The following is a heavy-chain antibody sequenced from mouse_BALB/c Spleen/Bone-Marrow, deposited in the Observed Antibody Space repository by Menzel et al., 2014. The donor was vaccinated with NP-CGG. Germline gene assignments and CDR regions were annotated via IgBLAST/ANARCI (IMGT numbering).Heavy chain of an antibody. CDR1: GYTFTEYT. CDR2: INPNNGGT. Sequence: VQLKQSGPELVKPGASVKISRKTSGYTFTEYTMHWVKQSHGKSLEWIGGINPNNGGTSYNQKFKGKATLTVDKSSSTAYMELRSLTSEDSAVYYCARSYGYERSWFAYWGQGTLVTVSA. CDR3: ARSYGYERSWFAY. D-gene: IGHD2-2*01. J-gene: IGHJ3*01. V-gene: IGHV1-18*01.